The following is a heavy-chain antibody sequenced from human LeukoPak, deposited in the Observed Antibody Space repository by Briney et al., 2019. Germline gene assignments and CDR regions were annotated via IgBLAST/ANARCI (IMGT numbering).Heavy chain of an antibody. CDR1: GFTFDDYG. CDR2: IDWNGGST. V-gene: IGHV3-20*04. CDR3: ARFRYTGSYWTYFDY. J-gene: IGHJ4*02. D-gene: IGHD1-26*01. Sequence: GGSLRLSCAASGFTFDDYGMSWVRQAPGKGLEGVSGIDWNGGSTGYADSVKGRFTISRDNAKNSLYLQMNSLRAEDTALYYCARFRYTGSYWTYFDYWGQGTLVTVSS.